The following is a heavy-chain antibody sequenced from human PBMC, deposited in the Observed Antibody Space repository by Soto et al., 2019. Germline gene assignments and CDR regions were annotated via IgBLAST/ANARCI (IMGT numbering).Heavy chain of an antibody. CDR3: AGHSGWAIHYYYGMDV. CDR2: IYYSGST. D-gene: IGHD6-19*01. V-gene: IGHV4-59*01. Sequence: LSLTCTVSGGSISSYYWSWIRQPPGKGLEWIGYIYYSGSTNYNPSLKSRVTISVDTSKNQFSLKLSSVTAADTAVYYCAGHSGWAIHYYYGMDVWGQGTTVTVSS. CDR1: GGSISSYY. J-gene: IGHJ6*02.